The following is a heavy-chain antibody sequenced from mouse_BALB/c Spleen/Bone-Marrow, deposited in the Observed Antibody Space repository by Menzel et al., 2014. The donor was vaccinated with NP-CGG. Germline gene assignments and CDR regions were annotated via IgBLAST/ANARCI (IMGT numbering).Heavy chain of an antibody. CDR3: ASYYYGSSSFAY. CDR2: IDPANGNT. D-gene: IGHD1-1*01. V-gene: IGHV14-3*02. CDR1: GFNIKDTY. J-gene: IGHJ3*01. Sequence: LVESGAELVKPGASVKLSCTASGFNIKDTYMHWVKQRPEQGLEWIGRIDPANGNTKYDPKFQGKATITADTSSNTACLQLSSLTSEDTAVYYCASYYYGSSSFAYWGQGTLVTVSA.